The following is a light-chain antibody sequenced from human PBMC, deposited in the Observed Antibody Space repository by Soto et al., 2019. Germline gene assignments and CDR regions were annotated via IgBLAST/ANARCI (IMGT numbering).Light chain of an antibody. CDR2: DVS. J-gene: IGKJ4*01. Sequence: EIVLTQSPVILSLSPWERATLFCRASQSVSSYLGWYQQKPGQAPRLLIYDVSNRATGIPARFSGSGSGTDFTLTISSLEPEDFAGYYCQHRMNWPLTFGGGTKVDIK. V-gene: IGKV3-11*01. CDR1: QSVSSY. CDR3: QHRMNWPLT.